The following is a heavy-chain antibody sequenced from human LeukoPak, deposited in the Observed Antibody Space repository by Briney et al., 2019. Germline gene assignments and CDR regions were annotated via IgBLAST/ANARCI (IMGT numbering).Heavy chain of an antibody. Sequence: SETLSLTCTVSGGSIADYYWSWIRQFPGKGLEWIGYISYRGSTSYNPSLNSRVSISLDTSRNQFSLKLNSVTAADTAVYYCAKSNGYGLVDIWGQGTMVTVSS. CDR1: GGSIADYY. CDR2: ISYRGST. J-gene: IGHJ3*02. D-gene: IGHD3-10*01. V-gene: IGHV4-59*12. CDR3: AKSNGYGLVDI.